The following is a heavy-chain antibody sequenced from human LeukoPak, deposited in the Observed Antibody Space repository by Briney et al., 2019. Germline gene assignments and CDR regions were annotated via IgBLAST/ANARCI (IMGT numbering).Heavy chain of an antibody. CDR3: ARATVTYDAFDI. D-gene: IGHD4-17*01. J-gene: IGHJ3*02. Sequence: SETLSLTCTVSGGSISSYYWSWIRQPPGKGLEWIGYIYYSGSTNYNPSLKSRVTISVDTSKNQFSLKLSSVTAADTAVYYCARATVTYDAFDIWGQGTMVTVSS. CDR2: IYYSGST. CDR1: GGSISSYY. V-gene: IGHV4-59*12.